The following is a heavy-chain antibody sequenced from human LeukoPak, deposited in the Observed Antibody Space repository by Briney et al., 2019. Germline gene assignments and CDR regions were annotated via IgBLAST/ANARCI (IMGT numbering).Heavy chain of an antibody. Sequence: SETLSLTCTVSGGSISSSGYYWGWIRQPPGKGLEWIGSIYYSGSTYYNPSLKSRVTISVDTSKNQISLKLSSVTAADTAVYYCASNAGLRGPPGFDPWGQGTLVTVSS. CDR3: ASNAGLRGPPGFDP. V-gene: IGHV4-39*01. CDR2: IYYSGST. D-gene: IGHD5-12*01. CDR1: GGSISSSGYY. J-gene: IGHJ5*02.